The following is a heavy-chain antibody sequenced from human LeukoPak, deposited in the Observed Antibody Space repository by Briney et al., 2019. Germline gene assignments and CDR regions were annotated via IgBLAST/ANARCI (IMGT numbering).Heavy chain of an antibody. CDR2: ISSSGSIL. CDR1: GFTFSSYE. Sequence: GGSLRLSCAASGFTFSSYEMNWVRQAPGKGLEWVSYISSSGSILCYANSVQGRFTISRDNDKNSLYLQMNSLRAEDTAVYYCVRGSHYYDNWGHRPVLPVFS. V-gene: IGHV3-48*03. J-gene: IGHJ4*01. CDR3: VRGSHYYDN.